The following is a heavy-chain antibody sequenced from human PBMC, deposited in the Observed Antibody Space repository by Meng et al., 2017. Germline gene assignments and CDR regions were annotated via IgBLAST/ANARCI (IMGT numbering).Heavy chain of an antibody. J-gene: IGHJ4*02. CDR3: ARAAGLQLPGYFDY. V-gene: IGHV1-69*05. Sequence: SVKVSCKASGGTFSSYAISWVRQAPGQGLEWMGGIIPIFGTANYAQKSQGRVTITTDEYTSTAYTELSSLRSEDTAVYYSARAAGLQLPGYFDYWGQGTLVTVSS. CDR1: GGTFSSYA. CDR2: IIPIFGTA. D-gene: IGHD5-24*01.